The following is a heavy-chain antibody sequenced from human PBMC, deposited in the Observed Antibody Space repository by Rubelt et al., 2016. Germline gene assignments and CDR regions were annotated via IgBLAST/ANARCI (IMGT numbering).Heavy chain of an antibody. CDR3: ARGSYCGGDCYYPDQPDDY. D-gene: IGHD2-21*02. CDR2: IYYSGST. V-gene: IGHV4-59*01. J-gene: IGHJ4*02. CDR1: GGSISSYY. Sequence: QVQLQESGPGLVKPSETLSLTCTVSGGSISSYYWSRIRQPPGKGLEWIGYIYYSGSTSYNTSLKSRVTISVDTSKNQFSLKLTSGTAADTAVYYCARGSYCGGDCYYPDQPDDYWGQGTLVTVSS.